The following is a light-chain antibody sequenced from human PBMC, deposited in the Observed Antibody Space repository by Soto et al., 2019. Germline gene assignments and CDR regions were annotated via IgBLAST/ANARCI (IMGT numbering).Light chain of an antibody. CDR1: QSISDT. CDR2: AAS. J-gene: IGKJ1*01. V-gene: IGKV3-15*01. CDR3: LQYHNLWA. Sequence: EIVMTQTPATLSVSPGGRATLSSRASQSISDTLAWYQQKPGQAPRLLIYAASSRAPGVPARFSGSGSGTEFTLTISSLQPEDFTVYSCLQYHNLWAFGQGTKVDIK.